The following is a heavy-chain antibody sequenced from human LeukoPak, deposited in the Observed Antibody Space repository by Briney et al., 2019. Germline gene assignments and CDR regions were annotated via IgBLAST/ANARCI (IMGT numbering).Heavy chain of an antibody. Sequence: SETLSLTCTVSGGSISSYYWSWIRQPPGKGLEWIGYIYYSGSTNYNPSLKSRVTISVDTSKNQFSLKLSSVTAADTAVYYCAREGPYGGGSESYSWGQGTLLTVSS. D-gene: IGHD4-23*01. CDR2: IYYSGST. CDR3: AREGPYGGGSESYS. CDR1: GGSISSYY. J-gene: IGHJ4*02. V-gene: IGHV4-59*12.